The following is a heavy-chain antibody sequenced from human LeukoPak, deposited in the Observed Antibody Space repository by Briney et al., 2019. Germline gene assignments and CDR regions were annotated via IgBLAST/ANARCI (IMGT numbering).Heavy chain of an antibody. D-gene: IGHD2-21*02. CDR3: ARFGNLYCGGDCYLFDY. CDR2: ISSSSSYI. V-gene: IGHV3-21*01. Sequence: GGSLRLSCAASGFTFSSYSMNWVRQAPGKGLEWVSSISSSSSYIYYADSVKGRFTISRDNAKNSLYLQMNSLRAEDTAVYYCARFGNLYCGGDCYLFDYWGQGTLDTVSS. J-gene: IGHJ4*02. CDR1: GFTFSSYS.